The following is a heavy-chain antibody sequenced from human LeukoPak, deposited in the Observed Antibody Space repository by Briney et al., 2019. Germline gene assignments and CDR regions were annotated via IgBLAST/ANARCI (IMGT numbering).Heavy chain of an antibody. V-gene: IGHV4-4*07. J-gene: IGHJ6*03. Sequence: TSETLSLTCTVSGGSISSYYWSWIRQPAGKGQEWIGRIYTSGSTNYTPSLKSRVTMSVDTSKNQFSLKLSSVTAADTAVYYCARALYCSGGSCYSNYYYYMDVWGKGTTVTVSS. CDR3: ARALYCSGGSCYSNYYYYMDV. CDR1: GGSISSYY. D-gene: IGHD2-15*01. CDR2: IYTSGST.